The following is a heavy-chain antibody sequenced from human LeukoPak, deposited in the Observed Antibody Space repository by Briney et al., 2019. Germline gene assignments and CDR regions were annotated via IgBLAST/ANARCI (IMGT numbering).Heavy chain of an antibody. V-gene: IGHV1-69*01. CDR1: GGTFSSYA. CDR3: ARANYDFWSGYYDQAYYYYCGMDV. D-gene: IGHD3-3*01. CDR2: IVPIFGTA. J-gene: IGHJ6*02. Sequence: SVKVSCKASGGTFSSYAISWVRQAPGQGLEWMGGIVPIFGTANYAQKFQGRVTITADESTSTAYMELSSLRSEDTAVYYCARANYDFWSGYYDQAYYYYCGMDVWGQGTTVTVSS.